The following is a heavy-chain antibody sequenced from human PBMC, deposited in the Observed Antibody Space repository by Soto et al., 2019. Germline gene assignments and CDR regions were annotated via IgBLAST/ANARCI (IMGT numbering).Heavy chain of an antibody. CDR1: GGSISSYY. CDR2: IYYSGST. J-gene: IGHJ6*03. CDR3: ARDRSGIVATVNYYYYMDV. Sequence: PSETLSLTCTVSGGSISSYYWSWIRQPPGKGLEWIGYIYYSGSTNYNPSLKSRVTISVDTSKNQFSLKLSSVTAADTAVYYCARDRSGIVATVNYYYYMDVWGKGTTVTVSS. V-gene: IGHV4-59*01. D-gene: IGHD5-12*01.